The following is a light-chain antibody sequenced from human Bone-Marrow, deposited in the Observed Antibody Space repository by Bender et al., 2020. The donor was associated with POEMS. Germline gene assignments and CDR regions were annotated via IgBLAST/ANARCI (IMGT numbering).Light chain of an antibody. CDR2: SNH. CDR3: AVWDDSLNGWV. V-gene: IGLV1-44*01. CDR1: SSNIGAHYD. Sequence: QSVLTQPPSVSGAPGQRVTISCTGSSSNIGAHYDVHWYQQFPGTAPKLLIYSNHQRPSGVPDRFSDSKSGTSASLAISGLQSDDEADYYCAVWDDSLNGWVFGGGTKLTVL. J-gene: IGLJ3*02.